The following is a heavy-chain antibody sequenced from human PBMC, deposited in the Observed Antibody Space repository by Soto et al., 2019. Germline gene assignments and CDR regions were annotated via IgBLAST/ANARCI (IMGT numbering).Heavy chain of an antibody. CDR1: GFTFSSYG. CDR3: AKDLWNYGGYGMDV. D-gene: IGHD1-7*01. V-gene: IGHV3-33*06. CDR2: LWFDGSNK. J-gene: IGHJ6*02. Sequence: SCAASGFTFSSYGMHWVRQAPGKGLEWVAVLWFDGSNKYYADSVKGRFTISRDNSKNTQYLQMSSLRADDTAVYYCAKDLWNYGGYGMDVWGQGTTVTVSS.